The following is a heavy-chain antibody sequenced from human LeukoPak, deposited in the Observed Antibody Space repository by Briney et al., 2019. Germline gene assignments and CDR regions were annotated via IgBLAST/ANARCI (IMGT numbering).Heavy chain of an antibody. V-gene: IGHV3-11*01. CDR1: GFTFSDYY. Sequence: GGSLRLSCAASGFTFSDYYMSWIRQAPGKGLEWVSYISSSGSTIYYADSVKGRFTISRDNAKNSLYLQMNSLRAEDTAVYYCARDSPTSGYDYRYYYYGMDVWGQGTTVTVSS. CDR2: ISSSGSTI. CDR3: ARDSPTSGYDYRYYYYGMDV. D-gene: IGHD5-12*01. J-gene: IGHJ6*02.